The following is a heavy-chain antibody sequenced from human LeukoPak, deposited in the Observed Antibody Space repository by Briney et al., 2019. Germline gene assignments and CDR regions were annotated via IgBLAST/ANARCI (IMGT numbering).Heavy chain of an antibody. V-gene: IGHV3-7*01. Sequence: PGGSLRLSCAASGFTFSDSWMSWVRQAPGKGLEWVANMNQDGSAEGYVDSVKGRFTISRDNARNSLYLQMSSLRPEDTAVYYCATYTHWVAGDVWGQGTTVTVSS. CDR1: GFTFSDSW. J-gene: IGHJ6*02. D-gene: IGHD3-16*01. CDR3: ATYTHWVAGDV. CDR2: MNQDGSAE.